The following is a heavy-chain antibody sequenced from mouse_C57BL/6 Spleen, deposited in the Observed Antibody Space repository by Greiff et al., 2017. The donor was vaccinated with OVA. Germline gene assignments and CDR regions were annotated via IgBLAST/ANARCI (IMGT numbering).Heavy chain of an antibody. CDR3: ARAGYSNYVYAMDY. D-gene: IGHD2-5*01. V-gene: IGHV1-64*01. CDR2: IHPNSGST. Sequence: QVQLQQPGAELVKPGASVKLSCKASGYTFTSYWMHWVKQRPGQGLEWIGMIHPNSGSTNYNEKFKSKATLTVDKSSSTAYMQLSSLTSEDSAVYYCARAGYSNYVYAMDYWGQGTSVTGSS. J-gene: IGHJ4*01. CDR1: GYTFTSYW.